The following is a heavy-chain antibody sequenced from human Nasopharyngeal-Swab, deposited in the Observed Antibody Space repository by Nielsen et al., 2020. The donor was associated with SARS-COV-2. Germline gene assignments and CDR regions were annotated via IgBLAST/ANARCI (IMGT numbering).Heavy chain of an antibody. Sequence: SETLSLTCTVSGGSISSYYWSWIRQPPGKGLDWIGYIYYSGSTNYNPSLKSRVTISVDTSKNQFSLKLSSVPDAETAVYYCARGFDYWGQGTLVTVSS. CDR3: ARGFDY. V-gene: IGHV4-59*13. CDR2: IYYSGST. CDR1: GGSISSYY. J-gene: IGHJ4*02.